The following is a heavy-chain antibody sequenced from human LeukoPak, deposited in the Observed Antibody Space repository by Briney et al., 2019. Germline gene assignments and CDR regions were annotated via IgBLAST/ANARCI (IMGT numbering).Heavy chain of an antibody. Sequence: GGSLRLSCAASGFTFSSYAMHWVRQAPGKGLEWVAVISYDGSNKYYADSVKGRFTISRDNSKNTLYLQMNSLRAEDTAVYYCARDRGPNGKYSSGWYGPFDYWGQGTLVTVSS. CDR3: ARDRGPNGKYSSGWYGPFDY. CDR2: ISYDGSNK. V-gene: IGHV3-30-3*01. D-gene: IGHD6-19*01. CDR1: GFTFSSYA. J-gene: IGHJ4*02.